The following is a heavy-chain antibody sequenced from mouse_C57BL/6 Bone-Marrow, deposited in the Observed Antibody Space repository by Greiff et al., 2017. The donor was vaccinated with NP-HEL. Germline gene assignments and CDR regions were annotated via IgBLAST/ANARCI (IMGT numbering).Heavy chain of an antibody. J-gene: IGHJ2*01. CDR2: INPSNGGT. V-gene: IGHV1-53*01. CDR3: ARNRGLITTVVAPGY. Sequence: QVQLQQPGTELVKPGASVKLSCKASGYTFTSYWMHWVKQRPGQGLEWIGNINPSNGGTNYNEKFKSKATLTVDKSSSTAYMQLSSLTSEDSAVYYCARNRGLITTVVAPGYWGQGTTLTVSS. CDR1: GYTFTSYW. D-gene: IGHD1-1*01.